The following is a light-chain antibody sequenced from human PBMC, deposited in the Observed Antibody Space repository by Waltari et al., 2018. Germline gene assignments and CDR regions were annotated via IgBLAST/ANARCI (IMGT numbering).Light chain of an antibody. CDR2: SNN. J-gene: IGLJ2*01. CDR3: SAWDDSLNGHVI. V-gene: IGLV1-44*01. CDR1: WSNIGTNV. Sequence: QSLLTQPPSASGTPGQTVTISCYGSWSNIGTNVVSWYQQLPGTAPKLLIHSNNQRPSGVPDRFSCSKSGTSASLAISGLQSADEADYYCSAWDDSLNGHVIFGGGTKLTVL.